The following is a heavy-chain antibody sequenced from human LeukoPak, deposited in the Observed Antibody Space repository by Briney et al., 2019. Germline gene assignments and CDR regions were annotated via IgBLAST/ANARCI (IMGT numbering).Heavy chain of an antibody. V-gene: IGHV3-11*04. D-gene: IGHD3-22*01. J-gene: IGHJ4*02. CDR1: GFTFSDYY. Sequence: MTGGSLRLSCAASGFTFSDYYMSWIRQAPGKGLEWVSYITNSGSTIYYADSVKGRFTISRDNAKNSLYLQMNSLRAEDTAVYYCARFTITMTVVVPNFEYWGQGTLVTVSS. CDR2: ITNSGSTI. CDR3: ARFTITMTVVVPNFEY.